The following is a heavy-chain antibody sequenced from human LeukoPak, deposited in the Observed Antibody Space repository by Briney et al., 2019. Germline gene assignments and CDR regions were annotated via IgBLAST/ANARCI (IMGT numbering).Heavy chain of an antibody. CDR2: IYYSGGS. CDR3: ARDSPMVRGLIGYFDL. CDR1: GVSLSGYY. D-gene: IGHD3-10*01. V-gene: IGHV4-59*01. Sequence: PSETLSLTCTVSGVSLSGYYWSWIRQPPGKGLEWIGYIYYSGGSNYNPSLKSRVTISVDTSKNQFSLNLSSVTAADTPEYYCARDSPMVRGLIGYFDLWGRGTLVTVSS. J-gene: IGHJ2*01.